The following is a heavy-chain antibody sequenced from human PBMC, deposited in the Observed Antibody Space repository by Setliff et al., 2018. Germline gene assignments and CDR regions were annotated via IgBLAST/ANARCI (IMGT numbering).Heavy chain of an antibody. D-gene: IGHD3-22*01. J-gene: IGHJ4*02. CDR3: ARQLCSSGYCYATTFDY. CDR2: IYRSGST. Sequence: SETLSLTCSVSDFSINSGYYWGWIRQSPGEGLEWIGSIYRSGSTYYNPSLKSRVTISVDTSKNQFPLTLSSVTASDTAVYYCARQLCSSGYCYATTFDYWGQGTLVTVSS. CDR1: DFSINSGYY. V-gene: IGHV4-38-2*01.